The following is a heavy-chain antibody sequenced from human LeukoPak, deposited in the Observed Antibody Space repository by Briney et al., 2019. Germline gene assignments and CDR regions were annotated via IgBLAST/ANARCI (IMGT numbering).Heavy chain of an antibody. CDR3: ARVRRYSSSWYYYYYGMDV. D-gene: IGHD6-13*01. CDR2: INHSGST. CDR1: GGSFSGYY. Sequence: PSETLYLTCAVYGGSFSGYYSSWIRQPPGKGLEWIGEINHSGSTNYNPSLKSRVTISVDTSKNQFSLKLSSVTAADTAVYYCARVRRYSSSWYYYYYGMDVWGQGTTVTVSS. J-gene: IGHJ6*02. V-gene: IGHV4-34*01.